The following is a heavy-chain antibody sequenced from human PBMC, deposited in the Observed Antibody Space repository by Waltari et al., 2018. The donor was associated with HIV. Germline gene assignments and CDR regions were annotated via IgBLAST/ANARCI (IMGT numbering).Heavy chain of an antibody. Sequence: QVQLVQSGAEVKKPGASVKVSCKASGYTFTGYYIYWVRQAPGQGLEWMGRINPTSGGTNYAQRFQGRVTMTRDTSISTAYMELSKLRSDDTAVYYCARMNDFWSEVVDYWGQGTLVTVSS. CDR2: INPTSGGT. V-gene: IGHV1-2*06. J-gene: IGHJ4*02. CDR3: ARMNDFWSEVVDY. D-gene: IGHD3-3*01. CDR1: GYTFTGYY.